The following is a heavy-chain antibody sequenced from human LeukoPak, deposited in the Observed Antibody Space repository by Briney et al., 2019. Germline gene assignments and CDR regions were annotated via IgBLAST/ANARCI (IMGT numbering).Heavy chain of an antibody. J-gene: IGHJ6*02. Sequence: PSETLSLTCAVYGGSFSGYYWSWIRQPPGKGLEWIGEINHSGSTNYNPSLKSRVTISVDTSKNQFSLMLSSVTAADTAVYYGGRTRRDSYYYYGMDVWGQGTTVTVSS. V-gene: IGHV4-34*01. CDR2: INHSGST. CDR3: GRTRRDSYYYYGMDV. CDR1: GGSFSGYY. D-gene: IGHD1-14*01.